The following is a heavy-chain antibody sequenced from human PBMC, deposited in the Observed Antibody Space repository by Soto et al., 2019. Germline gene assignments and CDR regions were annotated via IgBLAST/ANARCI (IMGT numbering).Heavy chain of an antibody. CDR3: AREVYDSSGYYAAMGGDDY. J-gene: IGHJ4*02. CDR1: GYTFTSYG. V-gene: IGHV1-18*04. D-gene: IGHD3-22*01. CDR2: ISAYNGNT. Sequence: QVQLVQSGAEVKKPGASVKVSCKASGYTFTSYGISWVRQAPGQGLEWMGWISAYNGNTTYEQKLQGRVTMTTDTATSTAYMDLRSLRSDDTAVYYCAREVYDSSGYYAAMGGDDYWGQGTLVTVSS.